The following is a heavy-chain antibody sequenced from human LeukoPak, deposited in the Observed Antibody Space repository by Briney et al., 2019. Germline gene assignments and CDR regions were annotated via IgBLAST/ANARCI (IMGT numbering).Heavy chain of an antibody. CDR2: IYYSGST. CDR1: GGSINSDNYY. V-gene: IGHV4-30-4*08. CDR3: ARGRYTGNYNDY. Sequence: SETLSLTCTVSGGSINSDNYYWSWIRQPPGKDQEWIGYIYYSGSTYYNPSLKSRVIISVDTSKNQFSLRLSSVTAADTAVYYCARGRYTGNYNDYWGQGTLVTVSS. D-gene: IGHD1-26*01. J-gene: IGHJ4*02.